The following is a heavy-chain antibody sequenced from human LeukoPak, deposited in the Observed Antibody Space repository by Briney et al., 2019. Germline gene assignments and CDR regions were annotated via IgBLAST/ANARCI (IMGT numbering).Heavy chain of an antibody. CDR2: INQDGSEK. J-gene: IGHJ4*02. V-gene: IGHV3-7*01. Sequence: PGGSLRLSCAASGFIFSDYYMSWIRQAPGTGLEWVANINQDGSEKYYVDSVKGRFTISRDNAKNSLYLQMNSLRAEDTAVYYCARRDDYGDYWGQGTLVTVSS. CDR1: GFIFSDYY. CDR3: ARRDDYGDY. D-gene: IGHD5-24*01.